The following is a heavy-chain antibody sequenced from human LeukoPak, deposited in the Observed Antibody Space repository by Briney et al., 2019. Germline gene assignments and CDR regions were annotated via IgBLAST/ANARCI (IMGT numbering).Heavy chain of an antibody. Sequence: GVSLRLSCAPWGFTFSIYSMSWVRQAPGKGREGISAMSGSGGSTYYADSVKGRFTISRDNSKNTLYLQMNSLRAEDTAVYYCAKDLGTDWLFSYYYGMDVWGQGTTVTVSS. V-gene: IGHV3-23*01. CDR3: AKDLGTDWLFSYYYGMDV. CDR1: GFTFSIYS. CDR2: MSGSGGST. J-gene: IGHJ6*02. D-gene: IGHD3-9*01.